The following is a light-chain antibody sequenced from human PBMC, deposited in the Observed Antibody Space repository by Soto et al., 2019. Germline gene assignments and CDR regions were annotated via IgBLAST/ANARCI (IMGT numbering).Light chain of an antibody. CDR3: SSYTSTATVI. CDR1: SSDVGGYNY. V-gene: IGLV2-14*01. CDR2: NVS. Sequence: QSVLTQPASVSGSPGQSITISCTGSSSDVGGYNYVSWYQQYPGRAPKFMIHNVSNRPSGVSDRFSGSKSGNTASLTISGLQAGDEADYYCSSYTSTATVIFGGGTKLTLL. J-gene: IGLJ2*01.